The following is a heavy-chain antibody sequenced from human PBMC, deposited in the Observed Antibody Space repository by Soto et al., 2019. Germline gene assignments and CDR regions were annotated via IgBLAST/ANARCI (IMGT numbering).Heavy chain of an antibody. D-gene: IGHD1-20*01. V-gene: IGHV3-23*01. CDR3: AKGGGGYITGIGLYYFDY. J-gene: IGHJ4*02. CDR1: GLTFSSYA. CDR2: ISGSGGST. Sequence: GGSLRLSCAASGLTFSSYAMSWVRQAPGKGLEWVSGISGSGGSTYYADSVKGRFTISRDNSKNTLYLQMNSLRAEDTAVYYCAKGGGGYITGIGLYYFDYWGQGTLVTVSS.